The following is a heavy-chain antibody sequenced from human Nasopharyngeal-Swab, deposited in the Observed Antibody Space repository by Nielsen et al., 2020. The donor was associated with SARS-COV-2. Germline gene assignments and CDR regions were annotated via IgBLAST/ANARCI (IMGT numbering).Heavy chain of an antibody. D-gene: IGHD1-1*01. CDR3: AREFGTRDAFDI. CDR1: GGSISSYY. J-gene: IGHJ3*02. V-gene: IGHV4-59*01. Sequence: SETLSLTCTVSGGSISSYYWSWIRPPPGKGLEWIGYIYYSGSTNYNPSLKSRVTISVDTSKNQFSLKLSSVTAADTAVYYCAREFGTRDAFDIWGQGTMVTVSS. CDR2: IYYSGST.